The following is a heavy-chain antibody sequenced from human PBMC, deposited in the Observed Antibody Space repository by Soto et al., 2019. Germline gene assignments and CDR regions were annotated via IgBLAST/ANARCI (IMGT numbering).Heavy chain of an antibody. Sequence: ASVNVSCKASGYTYTGYYIHWVRQAPGQGLEWMGWINPNSGGTNDAQKFQGWVTMTRDTSISTAYMELSRLRSDDTAVYYCARGGRLEYSTYYFDYWGQGTLVTVSS. CDR2: INPNSGGT. CDR1: GYTYTGYY. CDR3: ARGGRLEYSTYYFDY. J-gene: IGHJ4*02. V-gene: IGHV1-2*04. D-gene: IGHD6-6*01.